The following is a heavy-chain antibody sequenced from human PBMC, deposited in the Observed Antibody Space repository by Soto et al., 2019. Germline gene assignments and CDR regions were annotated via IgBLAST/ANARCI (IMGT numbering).Heavy chain of an antibody. CDR1: GFTFSSYG. CDR2: ISYDGSNK. Sequence: QVQLVESGGGVVQPGRSLRLSCAASGFTFSSYGMHWVRQAPGKGLEWVAVISYDGSNKYYADSVKGRFTISRDNSKNTLYLQMNSLRAEDTAVYYCAKGLGEGNDAFDIWGQGTMVTVSS. CDR3: AKGLGEGNDAFDI. V-gene: IGHV3-30*18. D-gene: IGHD3-16*01. J-gene: IGHJ3*02.